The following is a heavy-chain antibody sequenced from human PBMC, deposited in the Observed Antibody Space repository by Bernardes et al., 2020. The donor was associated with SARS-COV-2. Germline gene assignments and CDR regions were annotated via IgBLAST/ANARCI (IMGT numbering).Heavy chain of an antibody. V-gene: IGHV1-18*01. D-gene: IGHD1-26*01. Sequence: ASVKVSCKASGYTFNKYGITWVRQAPGQGLEWMGWISTNSGDTDYAQKVQGRVTMTTDTSTSTAYMELRSLRSDDTAVYYCARDEWEQRGGFDHWGQGTLVTVSS. CDR2: ISTNSGDT. CDR1: GYTFNKYG. CDR3: ARDEWEQRGGFDH. J-gene: IGHJ4*02.